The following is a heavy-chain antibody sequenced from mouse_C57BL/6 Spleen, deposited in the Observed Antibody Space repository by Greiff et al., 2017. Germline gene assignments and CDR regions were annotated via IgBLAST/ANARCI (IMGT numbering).Heavy chain of an antibody. V-gene: IGHV1-52*01. D-gene: IGHD1-1*01. Sequence: VQLQQPGAELVRPGSSVKLSCKASGYTFTSYWMHWVKQRPIQGLEWIGNIDPSDSETHYNQKFKDKATLTVDKSSSTAYMQLSSLTSEDSAVYYCARWGNYYGSSHGDYWGQGTTLTVSS. CDR3: ARWGNYYGSSHGDY. J-gene: IGHJ2*01. CDR1: GYTFTSYW. CDR2: IDPSDSET.